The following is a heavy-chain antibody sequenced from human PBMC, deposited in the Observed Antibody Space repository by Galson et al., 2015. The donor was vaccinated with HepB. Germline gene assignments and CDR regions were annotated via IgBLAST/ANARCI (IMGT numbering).Heavy chain of an antibody. V-gene: IGHV3-30*03. Sequence: SLRLSCAASGFTFNSYGMHWVRQAPGKGLEWVAVISYDGSNKYYADSVKGRFTISRDNSKNTLYLQMNSLRAEDTAVYYCAGARSIAARPDRMDVWGKGTTVTVSS. CDR2: ISYDGSNK. CDR3: AGARSIAARPDRMDV. J-gene: IGHJ6*04. CDR1: GFTFNSYG. D-gene: IGHD6-6*01.